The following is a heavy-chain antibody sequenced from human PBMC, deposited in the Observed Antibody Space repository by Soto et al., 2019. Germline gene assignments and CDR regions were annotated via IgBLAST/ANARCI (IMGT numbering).Heavy chain of an antibody. D-gene: IGHD2-21*02. J-gene: IGHJ4*02. V-gene: IGHV3-23*01. CDR2: ISSSGYST. CDR1: GFTFNNYA. Sequence: EVQLLESGGDLVQPGVSRRLSCAASGFTFNNYAMSWVRQAPGKGLEWFSAISSSGYSTYYADSVKGRFTISRENSKNTVNLQMNNLRAEDTAVYYCAKGSVVVAAKFGSWGQGTLVTVSS. CDR3: AKGSVVVAAKFGS.